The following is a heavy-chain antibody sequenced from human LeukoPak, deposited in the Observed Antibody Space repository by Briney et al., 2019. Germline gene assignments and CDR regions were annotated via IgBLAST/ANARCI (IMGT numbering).Heavy chain of an antibody. Sequence: PGGSLRLSCAASGFTFNNYWMMWVRQAPGKGLEWVANIREDGSEKNYVDSVKGRFTISRDNAKISLYLQMNSLRVEDTAVYYCARENQLRDAFDIWGQGTMVTVSS. D-gene: IGHD2-2*01. CDR2: IREDGSEK. CDR1: GFTFNNYW. V-gene: IGHV3-7*01. CDR3: ARENQLRDAFDI. J-gene: IGHJ3*02.